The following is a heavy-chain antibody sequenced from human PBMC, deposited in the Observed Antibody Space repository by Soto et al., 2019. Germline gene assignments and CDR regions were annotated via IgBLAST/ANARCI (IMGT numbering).Heavy chain of an antibody. CDR2: ISATGATT. CDR3: AKGRKSTEKDIAVMLAAASSIQH. Sequence: GSLRLSCVASGFTFSDYAMTWVRQAPGKGLEWVSVISATGATTYYADSVRGRFTISRDNSKNTLNLQMNDLRVEDTAVIYCAKGRKSTEKDIAVMLAAASSIQHWGQGTLVTVYS. V-gene: IGHV3-23*01. CDR1: GFTFSDYA. D-gene: IGHD2-15*01. J-gene: IGHJ1*01.